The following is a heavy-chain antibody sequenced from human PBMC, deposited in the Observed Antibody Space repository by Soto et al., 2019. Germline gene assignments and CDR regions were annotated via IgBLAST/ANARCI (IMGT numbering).Heavy chain of an antibody. Sequence: SETLSRTGTVSGGSISSYCWSWMRQPPGKGLEWIGYIYYSGSTNYNPSLKSRVTISVDTSKNQFSLKLSSVTAADTAVYYCARGGGWYPNYFDYWGQGTLVTVSS. CDR3: ARGGGWYPNYFDY. V-gene: IGHV4-59*01. J-gene: IGHJ4*02. CDR2: IYYSGST. D-gene: IGHD6-19*01. CDR1: GGSISSYC.